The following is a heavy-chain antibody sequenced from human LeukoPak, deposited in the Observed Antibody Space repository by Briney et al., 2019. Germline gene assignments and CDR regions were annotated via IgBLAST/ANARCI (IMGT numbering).Heavy chain of an antibody. CDR1: GFIFSSYT. Sequence: GGSLRLSCAASGFIFSSYTLHWVRQAPGKGLEWVAVMSYDGSNEYYADSVKGRFSISRDNSKNTLYLQMNSLRAEDTAVYYCAKDDNYYESSGYPVAAYWGQGTLVTVSS. J-gene: IGHJ4*02. V-gene: IGHV3-30-3*01. D-gene: IGHD3-22*01. CDR3: AKDDNYYESSGYPVAAY. CDR2: MSYDGSNE.